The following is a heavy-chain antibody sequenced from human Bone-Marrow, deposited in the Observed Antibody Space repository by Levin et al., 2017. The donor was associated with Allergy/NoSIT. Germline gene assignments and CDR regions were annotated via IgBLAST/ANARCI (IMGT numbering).Heavy chain of an antibody. CDR3: AREGDWLLVHYHFDY. J-gene: IGHJ4*02. CDR1: GFTFSSYA. V-gene: IGHV3-30-3*01. D-gene: IGHD3-9*01. Sequence: AGESLKISCAASGFTFSSYAMHWVRQAPGKGLEWVAVISYDGSNKYYADSVKGRFTISRDNSKNTLYLQMNSLRAEDTAVYYCAREGDWLLVHYHFDYWGQGTLVTVSS. CDR2: ISYDGSNK.